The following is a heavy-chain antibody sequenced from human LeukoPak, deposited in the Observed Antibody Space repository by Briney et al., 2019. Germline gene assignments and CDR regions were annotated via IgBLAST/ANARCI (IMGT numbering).Heavy chain of an antibody. CDR1: GGSFSGYY. V-gene: IGHV4-34*01. CDR2: INHSGST. CDR3: ARGVDGSGGYYLDY. D-gene: IGHD3-10*01. J-gene: IGHJ4*02. Sequence: SETLSLTCAVYGGSFSGYYWSWIRQPPGKGLEWIGEINHSGSTNYNPSLKSRVTISVDTSKNQFSLKLSSVTAADTAVYYCARGVDGSGGYYLDYWGQGTLVTVSS.